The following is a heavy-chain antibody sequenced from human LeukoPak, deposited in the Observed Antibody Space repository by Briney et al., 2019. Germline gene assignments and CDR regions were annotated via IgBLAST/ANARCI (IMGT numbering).Heavy chain of an antibody. Sequence: PSETLSLTCSLSGDTLSTYYWNWIRQTPGRGLEWIGHISLGNTEYNPSLKSRVTISVDTSKNGFYLRLTSVTAADTALYFCARDKRHSYGKYFDPWSQGTLVSVSS. CDR3: ARDKRHSYGKYFDP. V-gene: IGHV4-4*08. J-gene: IGHJ4*02. CDR1: GDTLSTYY. D-gene: IGHD5-18*01. CDR2: ISLGNT.